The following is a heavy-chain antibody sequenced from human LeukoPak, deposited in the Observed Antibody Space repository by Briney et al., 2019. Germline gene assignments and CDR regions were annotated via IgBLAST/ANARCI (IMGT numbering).Heavy chain of an antibody. CDR3: AREAGSSFDY. CDR1: GGSLSSYY. CDR2: ISYSGST. J-gene: IGHJ4*02. Sequence: PSETLSLTCSVSGGSLSSYYWSWIRQPPGKGLGWIGYISYSGSTNYDPSLKSRVTISLDTSKIQFSLKLSSVTAADTAVYFCAREAGSSFDYWGQGTLVTVSS. V-gene: IGHV4-59*01. D-gene: IGHD2/OR15-2a*01.